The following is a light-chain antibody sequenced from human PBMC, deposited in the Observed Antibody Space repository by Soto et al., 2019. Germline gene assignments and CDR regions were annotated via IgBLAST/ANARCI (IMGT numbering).Light chain of an antibody. CDR2: NNN. J-gene: IGLJ1*01. CDR3: AAWDDSLSGPV. V-gene: IGLV1-44*01. CDR1: SSNIGSNT. Sequence: QSVLTQPPSASGTPGQRVTISCSGSSSNIGSNTVNWYQQLPGTAPKLLIYNNNQRPSGVPDRFSGSKSGTSASLAISGLQSEDEADYYCAAWDDSLSGPVFGTGTKLTVL.